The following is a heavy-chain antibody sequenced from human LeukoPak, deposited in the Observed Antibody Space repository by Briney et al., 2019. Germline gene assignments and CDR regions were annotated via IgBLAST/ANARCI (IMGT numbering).Heavy chain of an antibody. Sequence: GGSLRLSCAASGFTFSSYAMHWVRQAPGKGLEYVSAISSNGGSTYYANSVKGRFTISRDNSNNTLYLQMGSLRAEDMAVYYCARPAEGYYYYMDVWGKGTTVTVSS. CDR1: GFTFSSYA. V-gene: IGHV3-64*01. CDR3: ARPAEGYYYYMDV. CDR2: ISSNGGST. J-gene: IGHJ6*03.